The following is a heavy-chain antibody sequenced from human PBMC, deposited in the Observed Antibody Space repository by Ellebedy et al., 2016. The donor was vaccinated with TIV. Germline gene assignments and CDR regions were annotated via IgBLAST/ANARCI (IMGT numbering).Heavy chain of an antibody. D-gene: IGHD6-19*01. Sequence: AASVKVSCKASGYTFSNYYMHWARQAPGEGLEWLGIINPSSGSTTYAQKLQGRLTMTRDTSTSTVYMELSSLRSEDTAVYYCARSRSSGWLHTPDYWGQGLLVTVSS. V-gene: IGHV1-46*04. CDR2: INPSSGST. J-gene: IGHJ4*02. CDR3: ARSRSSGWLHTPDY. CDR1: GYTFSNYY.